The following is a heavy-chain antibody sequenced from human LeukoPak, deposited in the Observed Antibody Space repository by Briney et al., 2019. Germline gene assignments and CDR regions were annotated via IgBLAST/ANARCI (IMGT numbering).Heavy chain of an antibody. D-gene: IGHD1-7*01. Sequence: PSETLSLTCTVSGGSVSSGSYYWSWIRQPPGKGLEWIGYIYYSGSTNYNPSLKSRVTISVDTSKNQFSLKLSSVTAADTAVYYCATGNWSYGSSAFDYWGQGTLVTVSS. J-gene: IGHJ4*02. CDR2: IYYSGST. CDR1: GGSVSSGSYY. V-gene: IGHV4-61*01. CDR3: ATGNWSYGSSAFDY.